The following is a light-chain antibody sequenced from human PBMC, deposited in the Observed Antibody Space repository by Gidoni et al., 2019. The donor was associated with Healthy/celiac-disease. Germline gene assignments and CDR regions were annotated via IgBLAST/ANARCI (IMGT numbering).Light chain of an antibody. Sequence: EIVLPQSPATLTLSPGERATPSCRASQSVSSNLAWYTQKPGPAPRLLIYDAPTRATGIPARFSGSGSGTEFTLTISSLEPEDVAVYYCQQRSNWPPGYTFGQGTKLEIK. CDR1: QSVSSN. J-gene: IGKJ2*01. CDR3: QQRSNWPPGYT. V-gene: IGKV3-11*01. CDR2: DAP.